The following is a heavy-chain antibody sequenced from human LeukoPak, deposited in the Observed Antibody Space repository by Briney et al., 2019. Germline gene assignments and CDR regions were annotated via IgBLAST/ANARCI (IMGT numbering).Heavy chain of an antibody. CDR2: INHSGST. CDR1: GGSFSGYY. J-gene: IGHJ4*02. Sequence: PSETLSLTCAVYGGSFSGYYWSWIRQPPGKGLEWIGEINHSGSTNYNPSLKSRVTISVDTSKNQFSLKLSSVTAADTAVYCCARAIPYCSSTSCLVFDYWGQGTLVTVSS. D-gene: IGHD2-2*01. V-gene: IGHV4-34*01. CDR3: ARAIPYCSSTSCLVFDY.